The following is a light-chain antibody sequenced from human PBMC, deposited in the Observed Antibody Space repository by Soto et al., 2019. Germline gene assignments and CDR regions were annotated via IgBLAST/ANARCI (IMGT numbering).Light chain of an antibody. CDR1: ASDIGGYTF. V-gene: IGLV2-8*01. CDR3: SAHGGTNPYV. CDR2: DVN. J-gene: IGLJ1*01. Sequence: QSALTQPPSASGSPGQSVAISCTGTASDIGGYTFVSWYQQHPGKAPKLLIYDVNKRPSGVPDRFSGSNAGNTASLTVSGRQAEDEADYYCSAHGGTNPYVFGTGTKVTVL.